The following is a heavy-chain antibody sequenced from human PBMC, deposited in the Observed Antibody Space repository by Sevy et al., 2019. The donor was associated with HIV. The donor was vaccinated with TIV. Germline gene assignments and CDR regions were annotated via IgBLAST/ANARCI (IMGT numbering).Heavy chain of an antibody. CDR3: AGDWDYYGSGSSYYYYYYGMDV. D-gene: IGHD3-10*01. CDR2: ISYDGSNK. CDR1: GFTFSSYA. Sequence: GGSLRLSCAASGFTFSSYAMHWVRQAPGKGLEWVAVISYDGSNKYYADSMKGRFTISRDNSKNTLYLQMNSLRAEDTAVYYCAGDWDYYGSGSSYYYYYYGMDVWGQGTTVTVSS. V-gene: IGHV3-30*04. J-gene: IGHJ6*02.